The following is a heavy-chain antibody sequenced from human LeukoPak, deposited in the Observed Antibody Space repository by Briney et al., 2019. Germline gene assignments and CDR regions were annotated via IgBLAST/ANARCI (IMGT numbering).Heavy chain of an antibody. CDR3: AREGYVWGSYRLPRDAFDI. J-gene: IGHJ3*02. Sequence: GGSQRLSCAASGFTFSSYAMHWVRQAPGKGLEWGAVISYDGSNKYDADSVKGRFTISRDNAKNSLYLQMNSLRAEDTAVYYCAREGYVWGSYRLPRDAFDIWGQGTMVTVSS. D-gene: IGHD3-16*02. CDR1: GFTFSSYA. CDR2: ISYDGSNK. V-gene: IGHV3-30*04.